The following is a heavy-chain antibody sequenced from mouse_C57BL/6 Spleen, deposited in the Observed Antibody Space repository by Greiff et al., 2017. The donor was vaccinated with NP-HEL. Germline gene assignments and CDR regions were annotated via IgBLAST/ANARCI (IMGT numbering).Heavy chain of an antibody. J-gene: IGHJ2*01. D-gene: IGHD1-1*01. Sequence: DVKLVESGGGLVKPGGSLKLSCAASGFTFSDYGMHWVRQAPEKGLEWVAYISSGSSTIYYADTVKGRFTISRDNAKNTLFLQMTSLRSEDTAMYYCARSSPYYFDYWGQGTTLTVSS. CDR1: GFTFSDYG. CDR2: ISSGSSTI. CDR3: ARSSPYYFDY. V-gene: IGHV5-17*01.